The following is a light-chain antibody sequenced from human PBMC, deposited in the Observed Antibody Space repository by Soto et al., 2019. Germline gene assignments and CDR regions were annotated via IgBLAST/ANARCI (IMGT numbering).Light chain of an antibody. V-gene: IGKV3-20*01. CDR2: GAS. Sequence: EIVLTQSPGTLSLSPGERATLSCRASQSVSNNYLAWYQQNPGQAPRLLIYGASSSATGIPDRFSGSGSGTDFTLTISRLEPEAFAVYYCQQYGSSPPVTFGGGTRVEIK. CDR1: QSVSNNY. CDR3: QQYGSSPPVT. J-gene: IGKJ4*01.